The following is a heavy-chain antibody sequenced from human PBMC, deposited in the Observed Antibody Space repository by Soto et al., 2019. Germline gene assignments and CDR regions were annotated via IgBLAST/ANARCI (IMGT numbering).Heavy chain of an antibody. J-gene: IGHJ6*03. CDR1: GYTFTSYG. CDR2: ISAYNGNT. V-gene: IGHV1-18*01. Sequence: GASAKVSCKASGYTFTSYGISWVRQAPGQGLEWMGWISAYNGNTNYAQKLQGRVTMTTDTSTSTAYMELRSLRSDDTAVYYCARHLEWSPRTKYYYMDVWGKGTTVTVSS. CDR3: ARHLEWSPRTKYYYMDV. D-gene: IGHD3-3*01.